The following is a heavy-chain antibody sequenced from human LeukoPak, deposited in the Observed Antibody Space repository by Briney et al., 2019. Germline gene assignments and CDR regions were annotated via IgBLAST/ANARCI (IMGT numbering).Heavy chain of an antibody. CDR3: ARVGLQYCSSTSCFYFDY. Sequence: GGSLRLSCAASGFTLNSHAMHWVRQAPGKGLEWVAFISYDGTNKYYADSVEGRFTFSRDISKNTLYLHMNSLGAEDTAVYYCARVGLQYCSSTSCFYFDYWGQGSLVTVSS. CDR1: GFTLNSHA. J-gene: IGHJ4*02. CDR2: ISYDGTNK. V-gene: IGHV3-30*04. D-gene: IGHD2-2*01.